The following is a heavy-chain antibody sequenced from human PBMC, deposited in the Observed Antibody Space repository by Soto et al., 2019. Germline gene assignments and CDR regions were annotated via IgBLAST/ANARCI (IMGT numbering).Heavy chain of an antibody. Sequence: PGGSLRLSCAASGFTFSSYGMHWVRQAPGKGLEWVAVISYDGSNTYYTDSVKGRFTISRDNSKNMLYLQMNSLRVEDTAVYYCAREVRVRGFAFDIWGQGTMVTVSS. V-gene: IGHV3-30*03. CDR2: ISYDGSNT. D-gene: IGHD3-3*01. CDR3: AREVRVRGFAFDI. CDR1: GFTFSSYG. J-gene: IGHJ3*02.